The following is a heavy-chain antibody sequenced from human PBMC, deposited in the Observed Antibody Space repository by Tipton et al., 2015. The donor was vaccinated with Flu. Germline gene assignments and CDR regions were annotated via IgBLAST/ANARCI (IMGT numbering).Heavy chain of an antibody. Sequence: TLSLTCTVSGGSISSYYWTWIRQPAGKGLEWIGRIYTSGSTKYNPSLKSRVTMSVDRSKNHFSLRLSSVTAADTAIYYCARGSGSGTYVIFDFWGQGTLVTVSS. CDR2: IYTSGST. CDR1: GGSISSYY. D-gene: IGHD3-10*01. J-gene: IGHJ4*02. CDR3: ARGSGSGTYVIFDF. V-gene: IGHV4-4*07.